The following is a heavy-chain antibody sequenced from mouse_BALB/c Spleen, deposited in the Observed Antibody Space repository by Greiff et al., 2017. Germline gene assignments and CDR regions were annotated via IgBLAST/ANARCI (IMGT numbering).Heavy chain of an antibody. D-gene: IGHD1-1*01. V-gene: IGHV1-18*01. CDR1: GYTFTDYN. CDR3: NAGIYYYGSRDY. CDR2: INPNNGGT. Sequence: DVKLQESGPELVKPGASVKIPCKASGYTFTDYNMDWVKQSHGKSLEWIGDINPNNGGTIYNQKFKGKATLTVDKSSSTAYMELRSLTSEDTAVYYCNAGIYYYGSRDYWGQGTTLTVSS. J-gene: IGHJ2*01.